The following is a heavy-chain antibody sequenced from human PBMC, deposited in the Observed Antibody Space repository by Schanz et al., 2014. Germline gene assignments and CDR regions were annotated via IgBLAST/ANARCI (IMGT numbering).Heavy chain of an antibody. Sequence: QVRLVQSGAEVKKPGSSVKVSCKSSGATFNSYAFGWVRQAPGQGLEWMGWISVYYGNTEYAQRLQDRVTMTTDTSTNTAYMDLRSLKSDDTAVYYCARNVLGTGRAFDLWGQGTLVTVSS. CDR3: ARNVLGTGRAFDL. V-gene: IGHV1-18*01. D-gene: IGHD2-8*01. CDR1: GATFNSYA. J-gene: IGHJ3*01. CDR2: ISVYYGNT.